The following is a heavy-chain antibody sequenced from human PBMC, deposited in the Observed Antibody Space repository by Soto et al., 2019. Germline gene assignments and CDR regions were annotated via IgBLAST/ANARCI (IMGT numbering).Heavy chain of an antibody. CDR1: GFTVSSNY. Sequence: VGSLRLSCAASGFTVSSNYMSWVRQAPGKGLQWVANIKQDGSQKYYVDSVKGRFTIYRDNAKNSLYLQMNSLRAEDTAIYYCARPYCSGGSCYNWFDPWGQGTLVTVSS. CDR2: IKQDGSQK. CDR3: ARPYCSGGSCYNWFDP. D-gene: IGHD2-15*01. J-gene: IGHJ5*02. V-gene: IGHV3-7*03.